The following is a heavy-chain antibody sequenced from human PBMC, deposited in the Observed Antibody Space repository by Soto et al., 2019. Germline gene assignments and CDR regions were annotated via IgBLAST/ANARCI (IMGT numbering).Heavy chain of an antibody. CDR2: IYYSGST. Sequence: QVQLQESGPGLVKPSQTLSLTSTVSGGSISSGGYYWSWIRQHPAKGLEWIGYIYYSGSTYYNPSLKSRVTISVDTSKNQFSLKLSSVTAADTAVYYCARAPPREGTPVDYWGQGTLVTVSS. J-gene: IGHJ4*02. D-gene: IGHD1-7*01. CDR1: GGSISSGGYY. V-gene: IGHV4-31*03. CDR3: ARAPPREGTPVDY.